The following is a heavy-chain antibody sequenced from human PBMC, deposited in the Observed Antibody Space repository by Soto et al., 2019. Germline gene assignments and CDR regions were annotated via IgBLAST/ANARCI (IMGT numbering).Heavy chain of an antibody. CDR3: ARGGSGSYFWYFDL. J-gene: IGHJ2*01. V-gene: IGHV3-48*03. Sequence: GGSLRLSCADSGFSFSRYDMNWVRQAPGKGLEWVSYISSSSSTLYYADSVKGRFTISRDNAKNSPYLQMNSLRAEDTAVYYCARGGSGSYFWYFDLWGRGTLVTVS. CDR2: ISSSSSTL. CDR1: GFSFSRYD. D-gene: IGHD1-26*01.